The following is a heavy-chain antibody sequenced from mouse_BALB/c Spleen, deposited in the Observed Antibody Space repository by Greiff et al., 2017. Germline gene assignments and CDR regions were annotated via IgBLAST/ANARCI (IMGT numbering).Heavy chain of an antibody. J-gene: IGHJ3*01. D-gene: IGHD2-4*01. CDR2: IDPANGNT. V-gene: IGHV14-3*02. CDR3: ARPSTMITGAWFAY. CDR1: GFNIKDTY. Sequence: EVQLVESGAELVKPGASVKLSCTASGFNIKDTYMHWVKQRPEQGLEWIGRIDPANGNTKYDPKFQGKATITADTSSNTAYLQLSSLTSEDTAVYYCARPSTMITGAWFAYWGQGTLVTVSA.